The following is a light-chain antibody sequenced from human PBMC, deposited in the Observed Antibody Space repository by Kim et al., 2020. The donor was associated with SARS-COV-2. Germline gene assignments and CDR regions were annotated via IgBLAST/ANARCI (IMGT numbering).Light chain of an antibody. CDR3: QQYNDWPPGDT. V-gene: IGKV3-15*01. CDR1: QSISTY. J-gene: IGKJ2*01. Sequence: EIVMTQSPATLSVSPGERATLSCRASQSISTYLAWYQQKPGQAPRLLIYGASTRATGVPARFSASGSGTEFTLTISSLQSEDFAVYYCQQYNDWPPGDTFGQGTKLEIK. CDR2: GAS.